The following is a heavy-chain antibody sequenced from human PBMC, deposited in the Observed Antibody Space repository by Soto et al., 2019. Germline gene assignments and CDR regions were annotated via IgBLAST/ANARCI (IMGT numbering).Heavy chain of an antibody. J-gene: IGHJ6*02. CDR2: INAGNGNT. V-gene: IGHV1-3*01. Sequence: ASVKVSCKASGYTFTSYAMHWVRQAPGQRLEWMGWINAGNGNTKYSQKFQGRVTITRDTSGSTAYMELSGLRSEDTAVYYCARDTSIQSTSGWYTLYYYYGMDVWGQGTTVTVSS. D-gene: IGHD6-19*01. CDR1: GYTFTSYA. CDR3: ARDTSIQSTSGWYTLYYYYGMDV.